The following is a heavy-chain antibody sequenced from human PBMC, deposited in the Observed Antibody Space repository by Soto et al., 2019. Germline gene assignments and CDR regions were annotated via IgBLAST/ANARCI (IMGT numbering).Heavy chain of an antibody. Sequence: QVQLVESGGGVVQPGRSLRLSCAASGFTFSSYGMHWVRQAPGKGLEWVAVIWYDGSNKYYADSVKGRFTISRDNSKNTLYLQMNSLRAEDTAVYYCARGIAARFYYYGMDVWGQGTTVTVSS. CDR2: IWYDGSNK. CDR3: ARGIAARFYYYGMDV. CDR1: GFTFSSYG. V-gene: IGHV3-33*01. J-gene: IGHJ6*02. D-gene: IGHD6-6*01.